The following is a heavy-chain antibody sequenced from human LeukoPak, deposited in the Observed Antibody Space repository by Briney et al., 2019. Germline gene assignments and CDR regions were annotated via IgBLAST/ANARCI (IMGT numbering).Heavy chain of an antibody. CDR3: ARDLYASGNYRSYWYFDL. V-gene: IGHV4-59*01. D-gene: IGHD3-10*01. Sequence: KPSETLSLTCTVSGGSISSYYWSWIRQPPGKGLEWIGYIYYNGSTNYNPSLKSRVTISVDTSKKQFSLKLNSVTAADTAVYYCARDLYASGNYRSYWYFDLWGRGTLVTVSS. CDR1: GGSISSYY. J-gene: IGHJ2*01. CDR2: IYYNGST.